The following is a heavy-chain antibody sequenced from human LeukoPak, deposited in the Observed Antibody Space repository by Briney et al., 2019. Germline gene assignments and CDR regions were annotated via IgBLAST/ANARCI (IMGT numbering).Heavy chain of an antibody. D-gene: IGHD6-13*01. J-gene: IGHJ4*02. CDR2: IRYDGSNK. V-gene: IGHV3-30*02. CDR3: AKGFRIGITIAAAGTCDY. CDR1: GFTFDDYA. Sequence: PGGSLRLSCAASGFTFDDYAMHWVRQAPGKGLEWVAFIRYDGSNKYYADSVKGRFTISRDNSKNTLYLQMNSLRAEDTAVYYCAKGFRIGITIAAAGTCDYWGQGTLVTVSS.